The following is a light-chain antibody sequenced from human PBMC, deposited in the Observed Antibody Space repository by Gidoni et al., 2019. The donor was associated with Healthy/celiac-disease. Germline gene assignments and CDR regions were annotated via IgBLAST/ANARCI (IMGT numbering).Light chain of an antibody. J-gene: IGLJ2*01. CDR3: QVWDSSSDHVV. Sequence: SHVLTQPPSVSVGPGKTARISCGGNNIGSKSVHWYQQKPGQAPVLVIYYDSDRPSGIPERFSGSNSGNTATLTISRVEAGDEADYYCQVWDSSSDHVVFGGGTKLTVL. CDR2: YDS. V-gene: IGLV3-21*04. CDR1: NIGSKS.